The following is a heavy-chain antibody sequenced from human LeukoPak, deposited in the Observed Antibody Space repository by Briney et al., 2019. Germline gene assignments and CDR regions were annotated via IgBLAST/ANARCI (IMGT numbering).Heavy chain of an antibody. V-gene: IGHV4-59*01. CDR1: GGSISSYY. CDR3: ASLSLYGSGSYQLTDY. CDR2: IYYSGST. J-gene: IGHJ4*02. Sequence: SETLSLTCTVSGGSISSYYWSWIRQPPGKGLEWIGYIYYSGSTNYNPSLKSRVTISVDTSKNQFSLKLSSVAAADTAVYYCASLSLYGSGSYQLTDYWGQGTLVTVSS. D-gene: IGHD3-10*01.